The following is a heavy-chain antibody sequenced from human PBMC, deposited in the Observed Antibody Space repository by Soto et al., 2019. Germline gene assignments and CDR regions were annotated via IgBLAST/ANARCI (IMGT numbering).Heavy chain of an antibody. J-gene: IGHJ4*02. CDR3: AKGNEDTAMVTGYYFDY. CDR1: GFTFSRYA. V-gene: IGHV3-23*01. CDR2: ISGSGGST. D-gene: IGHD5-18*01. Sequence: GGSLRLSCAASGFTFSRYAMSWVRQAPGKGLEWASAISGSGGSTYYADSVKGRFTISRDNSKNTLYLQMNSLRAEDTAVYYCAKGNEDTAMVTGYYFDYWGQGTLVTVSS.